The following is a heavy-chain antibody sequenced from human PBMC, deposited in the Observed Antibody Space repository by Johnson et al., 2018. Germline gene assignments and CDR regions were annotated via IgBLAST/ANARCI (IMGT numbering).Heavy chain of an antibody. J-gene: IGHJ3*02. Sequence: GGVVQPGRSLRLSCAASGFTFSDSAIHWVRQAPGKGLEWVAVISYDGSITYYPDSVKGRFTISRDNFKNMLYLQMNSLRSDDTAVYYCLREDAYGDYAGPFDMGGKWATVTVSS. CDR2: ISYDGSIT. V-gene: IGHV3-30*04. CDR1: GFTFSDSA. D-gene: IGHD4-17*01. CDR3: LREDAYGDYAGPFDM.